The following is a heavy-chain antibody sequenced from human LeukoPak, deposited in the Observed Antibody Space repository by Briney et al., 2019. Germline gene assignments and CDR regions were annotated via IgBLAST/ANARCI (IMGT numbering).Heavy chain of an antibody. Sequence: GGSLRLSCAASGFTFSSYAMSWVRQAPGKGLEWVSDISGSGGSTYHADSVKGRFTISRDNTKNTLYLQMNSMRAEDTAVYYCAKEIDYYGSGSNYWGQGTLVTVSS. CDR1: GFTFSSYA. CDR3: AKEIDYYGSGSNY. V-gene: IGHV3-23*01. D-gene: IGHD3-10*01. J-gene: IGHJ4*02. CDR2: ISGSGGST.